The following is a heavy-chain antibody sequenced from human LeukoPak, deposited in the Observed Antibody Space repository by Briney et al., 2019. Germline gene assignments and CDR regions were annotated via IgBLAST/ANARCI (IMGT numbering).Heavy chain of an antibody. CDR1: GFTVSSNY. J-gene: IGHJ4*02. D-gene: IGHD2-21*02. CDR2: IYSGGST. V-gene: IGHV3-53*01. Sequence: PGGSLRLSCAASGFTVSSNYMSWVRQAPGKGLEWVSVIYSGGSTYYADFVKGRFTISRDNSKNTLYLQMNSLRAEDTAVYYCARDGIGGGGDPKAFDYWGQGTLVTVSS. CDR3: ARDGIGGGGDPKAFDY.